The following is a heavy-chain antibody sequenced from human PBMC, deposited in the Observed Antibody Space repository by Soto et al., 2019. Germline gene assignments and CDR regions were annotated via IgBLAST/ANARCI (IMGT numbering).Heavy chain of an antibody. CDR1: RFTFRSYV. D-gene: IGHD3-16*01. CDR3: ARWGTTGGLDV. CDR2: TSYDGSDK. J-gene: IGHJ1*01. Sequence: QVQLVESGGGVVQPGTSLRVSCVGSRFTFRSYVIHWVRQAPGKGLEWVALTSYDGSDKYYADSVRGRFTISRDNSRNTVDLQMDSLRLEDTALYYCARWGTTGGLDVWGQGTLVSVSS. V-gene: IGHV3-30*19.